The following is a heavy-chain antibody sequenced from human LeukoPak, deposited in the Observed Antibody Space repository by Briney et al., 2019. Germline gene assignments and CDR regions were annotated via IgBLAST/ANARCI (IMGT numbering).Heavy chain of an antibody. CDR1: GGSFSGYY. CDR2: INHSGST. J-gene: IGHJ5*02. Sequence: PSETLSLTCAVYGGSFSGYYWSWIRQPPGKGLEWIGEINHSGSTNYNPSLKSRVTISVDTSKNQFSLKLSSVTAADTAVYYCARHFSYYYGSGSYYSWFDPWGQGTLVTVSS. V-gene: IGHV4-34*01. D-gene: IGHD3-10*01. CDR3: ARHFSYYYGSGSYYSWFDP.